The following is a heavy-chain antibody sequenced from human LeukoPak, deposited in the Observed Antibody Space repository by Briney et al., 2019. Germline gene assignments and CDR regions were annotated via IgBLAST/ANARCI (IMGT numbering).Heavy chain of an antibody. Sequence: GGPLSPSVEALGLTSVGYPITWFGKPQAKGLDGLTLIWPVGNNKDTPDSVKGRFTISRDNSKNTLYLQLTSLTTEDTAKYYCATGALPIGFLESIRPGNYFSNYMGVWGKGTMVIVSS. CDR2: IWPVGNNK. D-gene: IGHD3-3*02. V-gene: IGHV3-30*04. J-gene: IGHJ6*03. CDR1: GLTSVGYP. CDR3: ATGALPIGFLESIRPGNYFSNYMGV.